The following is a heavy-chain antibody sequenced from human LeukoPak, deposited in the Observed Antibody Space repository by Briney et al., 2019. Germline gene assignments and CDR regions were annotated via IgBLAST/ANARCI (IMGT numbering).Heavy chain of an antibody. Sequence: GGSLRLSCAASGFTFSSYSMNWVRQAPGKGLEWAATINQNGGVKYYVDSVKGRFTISRDNAKTSLFLQMNSLRIDDTAMYYCTRTVNSASDFWGQGTLVTVSS. CDR1: GFTFSSYS. J-gene: IGHJ4*02. V-gene: IGHV3-7*03. CDR2: INQNGGVK. D-gene: IGHD4-23*01. CDR3: TRTVNSASDF.